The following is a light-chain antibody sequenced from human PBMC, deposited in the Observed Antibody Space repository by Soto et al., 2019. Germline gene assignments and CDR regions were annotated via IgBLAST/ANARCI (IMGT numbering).Light chain of an antibody. CDR2: GAS. J-gene: IGKJ4*02. V-gene: IGKV3-20*01. CDR1: ESVSDNY. CDR3: QQYGSSPLT. Sequence: EIVLTQSPGTLSLSPGERATLSCRASESVSDNYLAWYQQRSGQAPRLVIYGASSSASAVPDRFSGSGSGAAFTLPISRLEPEDFAVYYCQQYGSSPLTVGGGTKVEIK.